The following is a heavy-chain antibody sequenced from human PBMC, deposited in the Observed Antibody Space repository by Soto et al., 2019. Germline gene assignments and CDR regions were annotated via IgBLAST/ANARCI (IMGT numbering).Heavy chain of an antibody. CDR2: MSGSGDST. CDR3: AKVRSTVVVAAANY. D-gene: IGHD2-15*01. Sequence: GGSLRLSCADSGFIFSSYAMSWVRQAPGKGLEWVSAMSGSGDSTYYADSVKGRFTISRDNSKNMLYLQMNSLRTEDTALYYCAKVRSTVVVAAANYWGQGTLVTVSS. CDR1: GFIFSSYA. J-gene: IGHJ4*02. V-gene: IGHV3-23*01.